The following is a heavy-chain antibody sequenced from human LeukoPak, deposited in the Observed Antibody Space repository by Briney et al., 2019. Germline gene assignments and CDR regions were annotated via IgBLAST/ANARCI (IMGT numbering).Heavy chain of an antibody. J-gene: IGHJ6*02. D-gene: IGHD5-18*01. CDR3: ARGLWLWSSDYYYYYGMDV. Sequence: ASVKVSCKASGYTFTSYGIIWVRQAPGQGLEWMGWISAYNGNTNYAQKLQGRVTMTTDTSTSTAYMELRSLRSDDTAVYYCARGLWLWSSDYYYYYGMDVWGQGTTVTVSS. V-gene: IGHV1-18*01. CDR2: ISAYNGNT. CDR1: GYTFTSYG.